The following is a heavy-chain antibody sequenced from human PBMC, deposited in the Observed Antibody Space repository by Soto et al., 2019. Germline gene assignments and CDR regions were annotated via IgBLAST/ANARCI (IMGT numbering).Heavy chain of an antibody. Sequence: SETLSLTCTVSGGSISTGGYFWTWIRQHPGKVPEWIGNIYHSGMTDYNTSLRGRVSITLDPSESQFSIKLNSVTAADKAVYYCARDSSGPGYSYGKFDFWGQGALVTVSS. CDR2: IYHSGMT. CDR1: GGSISTGGYF. CDR3: ARDSSGPGYSYGKFDF. D-gene: IGHD5-18*01. J-gene: IGHJ4*01. V-gene: IGHV4-31*03.